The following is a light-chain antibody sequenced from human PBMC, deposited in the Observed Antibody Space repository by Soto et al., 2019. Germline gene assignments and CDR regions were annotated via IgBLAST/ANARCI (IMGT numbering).Light chain of an antibody. CDR2: VTS. V-gene: IGKV3-20*01. J-gene: IGKJ4*01. CDR3: QQYSSSPLT. Sequence: ESVLTQSPATLSLSPGERATLSCRASPSVSNSLAWYQHKPGQAPRLLIHVTSNRATGIPDRFSGSGSGTDFTLTISRLEPEDFAVYYCQQYSSSPLTFGGGTKVEIK. CDR1: PSVSNS.